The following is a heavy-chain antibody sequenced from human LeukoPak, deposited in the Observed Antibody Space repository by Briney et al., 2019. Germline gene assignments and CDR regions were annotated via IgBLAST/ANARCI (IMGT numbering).Heavy chain of an antibody. CDR2: ISGSGGST. CDR3: ANIAVAGFDY. CDR1: GFTFSSYA. D-gene: IGHD6-19*01. Sequence: PGGSPRLSCAASGFTFSSYAMSWVRQAPGKGLEWVSTISGSGGSTYYADSVKGRFTISRDNSKNTLYLQMNSLRAEDTAVYYCANIAVAGFDYWGQGTLVTVSS. J-gene: IGHJ4*02. V-gene: IGHV3-23*01.